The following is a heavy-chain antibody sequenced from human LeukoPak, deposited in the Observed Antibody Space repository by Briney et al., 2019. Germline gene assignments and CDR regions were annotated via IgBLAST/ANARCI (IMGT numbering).Heavy chain of an antibody. V-gene: IGHV1-18*01. CDR1: GYTFTSYG. J-gene: IGHJ6*02. D-gene: IGHD5-12*01. CDR2: ISAYNGNT. CDR3: ARDVGGYDLGRSGPV. Sequence: ASVKVSFKASGYTFTSYGISWVRQAPGQGLEWMGWISAYNGNTNYAQKLQGRVTMTTDKSTSTAYMELRSLRSDDTAVYYCARDVGGYDLGRSGPVWGQGTTVTVSS.